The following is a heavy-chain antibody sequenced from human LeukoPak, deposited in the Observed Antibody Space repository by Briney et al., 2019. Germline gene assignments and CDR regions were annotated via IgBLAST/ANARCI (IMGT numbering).Heavy chain of an antibody. CDR2: INHSGST. D-gene: IGHD6-19*01. J-gene: IGHJ4*02. Sequence: ASETLSLTCAVYGGSFSGYYWSWIRQPPGKGLEWIGEINHSGSTNYNPSLKSRVTISVDTSKNQFSLKLSSVTAVDTAVYYCARRRNSSGWYGFLFDYWGQGTLVTVSS. CDR3: ARRRNSSGWYGFLFDY. CDR1: GGSFSGYY. V-gene: IGHV4-34*01.